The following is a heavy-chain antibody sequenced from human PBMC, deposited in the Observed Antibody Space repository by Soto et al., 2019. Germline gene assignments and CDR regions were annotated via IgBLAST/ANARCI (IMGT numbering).Heavy chain of an antibody. V-gene: IGHV4-4*02. CDR2: IYHSGST. CDR3: ARAYYDFWSGYLAPQNYYYYYMDV. J-gene: IGHJ6*03. Sequence: LSLTCAVSSGSISSSNWWSWVRQPPGKGLEWIGEIYHSGSTNYNPSLKSRVTISVDKSKNQFSPKLSSVTAADTAVYYCARAYYDFWSGYLAPQNYYYYYMDVWGKGTTVTVSS. D-gene: IGHD3-3*01. CDR1: SGSISSSNW.